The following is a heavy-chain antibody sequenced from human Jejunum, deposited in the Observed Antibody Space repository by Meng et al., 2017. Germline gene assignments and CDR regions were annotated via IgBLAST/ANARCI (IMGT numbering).Heavy chain of an antibody. CDR2: IRQDGSEK. D-gene: IGHD6-13*01. V-gene: IGHV3-7*01. J-gene: IGHJ5*02. CDR3: ARNPAAGSSS. Sequence: EVRLVGSGGGLVPPGGSLGLSCAGSGFIFSGYWMNWVRQAPGKGLEWVANIRQDGSEKNYVDSVKGRFTISRENAKNSLFLQINSLRAEDTAVYFCARNPAAGSSSWGQGTPVTVSS. CDR1: GFIFSGYW.